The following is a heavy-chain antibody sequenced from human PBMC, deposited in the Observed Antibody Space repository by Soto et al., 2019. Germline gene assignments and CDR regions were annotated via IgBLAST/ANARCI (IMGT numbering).Heavy chain of an antibody. CDR3: AKDSNDFWSGYYAAYGMDV. CDR2: ISYDGSNK. V-gene: IGHV3-30*18. Sequence: QLGGSLRLSCAASGFTFSSYGMHWVRQAPGKGLEWEAVISYDGSNKYYADSVKGRFTISRDNSKNTLYLQMNSLRAEDTAVYYCAKDSNDFWSGYYAAYGMDVWGQGTTVTVSS. D-gene: IGHD3-3*01. CDR1: GFTFSSYG. J-gene: IGHJ6*02.